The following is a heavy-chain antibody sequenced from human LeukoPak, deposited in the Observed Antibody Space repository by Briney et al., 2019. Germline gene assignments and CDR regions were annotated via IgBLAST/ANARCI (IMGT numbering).Heavy chain of an antibody. CDR2: INTNTGNP. V-gene: IGHV7-4-1*02. Sequence: GASVKVSCKASGYTFTSYAMNWVRQAPGQGLEWMGWINTNTGNPTYAQGFTGRFVFSLDTSVSTAYLQISSLKAEDTAVYYCASAGSSGWYGGGWFDPWGQGTLVTVSS. CDR1: GYTFTSYA. CDR3: ASAGSSGWYGGGWFDP. D-gene: IGHD6-19*01. J-gene: IGHJ5*02.